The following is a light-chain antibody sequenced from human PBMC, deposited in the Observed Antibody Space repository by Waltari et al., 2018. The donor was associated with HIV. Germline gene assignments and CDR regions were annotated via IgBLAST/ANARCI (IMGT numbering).Light chain of an antibody. V-gene: IGLV3-21*04. CDR1: KLGSKS. J-gene: IGLJ2*01. Sequence: YVLTQSPSVPVAPGQTARIPCGGNKLGSKSVHWYQQKPGQAPVLVIYYDSDRPSGIPGRFSGSNSGNTATLTISRVEAGDEADYYCQVWDSSSGVVFGGGTRLTVL. CDR3: QVWDSSSGVV. CDR2: YDS.